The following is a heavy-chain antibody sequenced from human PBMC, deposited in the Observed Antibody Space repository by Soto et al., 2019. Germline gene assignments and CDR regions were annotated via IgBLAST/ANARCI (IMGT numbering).Heavy chain of an antibody. J-gene: IGHJ5*02. CDR3: ARLVNHWGGWLDP. V-gene: IGHV3-48*01. D-gene: IGHD3-16*01. Sequence: GGSLRLSCAASGFTFSNYSMNWVRQAPGKGLEWVSYISISSTIIYYADSVKGRFTISRDNAKNSLYLQMNSLRAEDTAFYYCARLVNHWGGWLDPWGQGTLVTVSS. CDR2: ISISSTII. CDR1: GFTFSNYS.